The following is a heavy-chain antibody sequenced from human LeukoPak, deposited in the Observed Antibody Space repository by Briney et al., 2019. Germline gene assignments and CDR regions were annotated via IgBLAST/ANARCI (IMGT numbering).Heavy chain of an antibody. CDR3: AKGGDLGYCSGGSCYTDY. J-gene: IGHJ4*02. D-gene: IGHD2-15*01. CDR2: ISGRGGST. Sequence: GGSLRLSCAASGFTFSSYAMSWVRQAPGKGLEWVSAISGRGGSTYYADSVRGRFTISRDNSKNTLYLQMNSLRAEDTAVSYCAKGGDLGYCSGGSCYTDYWGQGTLVTVSS. CDR1: GFTFSSYA. V-gene: IGHV3-23*01.